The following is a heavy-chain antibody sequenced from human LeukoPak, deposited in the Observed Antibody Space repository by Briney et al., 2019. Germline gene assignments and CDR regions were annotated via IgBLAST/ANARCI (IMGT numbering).Heavy chain of an antibody. CDR1: GFTFSSYG. V-gene: IGHV3-33*01. Sequence: PGGSLRLSCAASGFTFSSYGMYWVRQATGKALECVAVIWYDGSNKYYGDSVRGRFTISRDNSKNMLYLEMYSLRGEDTAVYYCARSVGATTDWFDPWGQGTQVIVSS. J-gene: IGHJ5*02. CDR3: ARSVGATTDWFDP. CDR2: IWYDGSNK. D-gene: IGHD1-26*01.